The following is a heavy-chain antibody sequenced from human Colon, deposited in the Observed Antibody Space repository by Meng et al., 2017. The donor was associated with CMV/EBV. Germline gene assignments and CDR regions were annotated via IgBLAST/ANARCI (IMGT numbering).Heavy chain of an antibody. V-gene: IGHV3-30*18. CDR2: ISSDGGSR. CDR1: GFTFSAHA. Sequence: CTASGFTFSAHAIHWVRQAPGKGLEWVAAISSDGGSRYYAESLTGRFIISRDNSINMVYLRMNSLTIEDTAVYYCAKDLRTLAGNDYWGQGTLVTVSS. D-gene: IGHD6-19*01. J-gene: IGHJ4*02. CDR3: AKDLRTLAGNDY.